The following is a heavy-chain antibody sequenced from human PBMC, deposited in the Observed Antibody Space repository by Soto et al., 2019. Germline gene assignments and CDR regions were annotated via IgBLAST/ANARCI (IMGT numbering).Heavy chain of an antibody. V-gene: IGHV5-51*01. CDR3: ARQLAAAGNQFYYYGMDV. CDR2: IYPGDSDT. CDR1: GYSFTSYW. J-gene: IGHJ6*02. Sequence: PGESLKISCKGSGYSFTSYWIGWVRQMPGKGLEWMGIIYPGDSDTRYSPSFQGQVTISADKSISTAYLQWSSLKASDTAMYYCARQLAAAGNQFYYYGMDVWGQGTTLTVSS. D-gene: IGHD6-13*01.